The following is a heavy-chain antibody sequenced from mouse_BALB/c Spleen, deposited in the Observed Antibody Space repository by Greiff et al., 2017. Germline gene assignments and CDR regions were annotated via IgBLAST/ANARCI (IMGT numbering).Heavy chain of an antibody. CDR2: INPSTGYT. D-gene: IGHD2-14*01. Sequence: SGAELAKPGASVKMSCKASGYTFTSYWMHWVKQRPGQGLEWIGYINPSTGYTEYNQKFKDKATLTADKSSSTAYMQLSSLTSEDSAVYYCARDDRYDGFAYWGQGTLVTVSA. CDR3: ARDDRYDGFAY. V-gene: IGHV1-7*01. CDR1: GYTFTSYW. J-gene: IGHJ3*01.